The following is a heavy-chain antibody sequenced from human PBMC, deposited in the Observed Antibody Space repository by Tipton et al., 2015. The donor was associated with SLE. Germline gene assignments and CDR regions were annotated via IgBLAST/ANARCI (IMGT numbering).Heavy chain of an antibody. J-gene: IGHJ4*02. D-gene: IGHD1-26*01. CDR3: AGDSTGASTSFAY. CDR1: GVSISGYY. Sequence: TLSLTCTVSGVSISGYYWSCIRQPPGKGLEWVGYIYYSGSSNYNPSPKSRVTISIDTSKNQLSLKLNSVTAADTAVYYCAGDSTGASTSFAYWGQGTLATVSS. V-gene: IGHV4-59*01. CDR2: IYYSGSS.